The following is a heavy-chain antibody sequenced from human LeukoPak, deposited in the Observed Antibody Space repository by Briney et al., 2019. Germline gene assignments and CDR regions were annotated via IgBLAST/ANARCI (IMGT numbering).Heavy chain of an antibody. CDR1: GFTFDDYG. D-gene: IGHD3-10*01. CDR3: ARDWDYYGSGSYYTGFDY. Sequence: GGSLRLSCAASGFTFDDYGMSWVRHAPGKGLEWVSGINWNGGSTGYADSVKGRFTISRDNAKNSLYLQMNSLRAEDTALYYCARDWDYYGSGSYYTGFDYWGQGTLVTVSS. V-gene: IGHV3-20*04. CDR2: INWNGGST. J-gene: IGHJ4*02.